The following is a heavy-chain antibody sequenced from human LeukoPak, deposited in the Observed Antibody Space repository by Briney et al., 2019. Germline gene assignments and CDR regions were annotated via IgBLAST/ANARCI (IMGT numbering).Heavy chain of an antibody. J-gene: IGHJ3*02. V-gene: IGHV1-2*02. Sequence: ASVKVSCKASGYTFTDYYIHWARQAPAQGLEWMGWINPNSGGTKYAQKFQGRVTTTRDTSVSTAFMELTRPISDDTAVYYCARTPIHYDSSGSTWGAFDMWGQGTMVTVSS. CDR3: ARTPIHYDSSGSTWGAFDM. CDR1: GYTFTDYY. CDR2: INPNSGGT. D-gene: IGHD3-22*01.